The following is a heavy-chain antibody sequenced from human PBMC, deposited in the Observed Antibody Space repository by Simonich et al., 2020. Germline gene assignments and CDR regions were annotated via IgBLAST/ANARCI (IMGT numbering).Heavy chain of an antibody. CDR3: AKDLGERITMIVVVIDAFDI. V-gene: IGHV3-23*01. CDR1: GFTFSSYA. CDR2: ISGSGGST. J-gene: IGHJ3*02. D-gene: IGHD3-22*01. Sequence: GGGLVQPGGSLRLSCAASGFTFSSYAMSWVRQAPGKGLEWVSAISGSGGSTYYAGSVKGRFTISRDNSKNTLYLQMNSRRAEDTAVYYFAKDLGERITMIVVVIDAFDIWGQGTMVTVSS.